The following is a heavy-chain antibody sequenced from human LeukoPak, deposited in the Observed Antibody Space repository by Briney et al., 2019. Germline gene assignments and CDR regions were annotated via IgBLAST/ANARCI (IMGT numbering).Heavy chain of an antibody. Sequence: SETLSLTCTVSGVSISSSSYYWGWIRQPPGKGLEWIGSIYYSGSTYYNPSLKSRVTISVDTSKNQFSLKLSSVTAADTAVYYCARVQAYGGNPFDYWGQGTLVTVSS. CDR1: GVSISSSSYY. CDR2: IYYSGST. D-gene: IGHD4-23*01. V-gene: IGHV4-39*01. J-gene: IGHJ4*02. CDR3: ARVQAYGGNPFDY.